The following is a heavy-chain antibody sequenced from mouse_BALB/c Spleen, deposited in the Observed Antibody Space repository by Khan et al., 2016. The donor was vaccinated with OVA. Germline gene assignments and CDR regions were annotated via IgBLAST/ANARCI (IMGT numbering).Heavy chain of an antibody. CDR1: GYTFTAYD. V-gene: IGHV1S56*01. CDR3: SRGGLRGVAMDY. CDR2: IYPGDGST. Sequence: QVQLQQPGPELVKPGALVKISCRASGYTFTAYDINWMKQRPGQGLEWIGWIYPGDGSTKYNENFRGKATLTADKSSNTAYMQLSSLTSEKSAVYVCSRGGLRGVAMDYWGQGTTVSVSS. J-gene: IGHJ4*01. D-gene: IGHD2-4*01.